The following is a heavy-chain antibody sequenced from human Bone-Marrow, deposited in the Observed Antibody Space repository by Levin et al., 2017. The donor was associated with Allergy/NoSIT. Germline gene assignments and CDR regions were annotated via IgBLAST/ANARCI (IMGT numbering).Heavy chain of an antibody. V-gene: IGHV3-9*01. CDR3: TKDMSCSSTNCYRSYSYYYGMDV. J-gene: IGHJ6*02. CDR1: GFNFQDYV. CDR2: ISWNSETI. D-gene: IGHD2-2*02. Sequence: GGSLRLSCAASGFNFQDYVMHWVRQAPGKGLEWVSGISWNSETIGYADSVKGRFTISRDNAKNSLYLEMNSLRPEDQALYYCTKDMSCSSTNCYRSYSYYYGMDVWGQGTTVTVSS.